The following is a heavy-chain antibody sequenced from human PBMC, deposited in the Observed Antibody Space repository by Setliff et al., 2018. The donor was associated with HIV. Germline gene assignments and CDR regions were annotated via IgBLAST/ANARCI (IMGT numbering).Heavy chain of an antibody. CDR1: GFTFSSYG. D-gene: IGHD3-22*01. CDR3: AKIQNPQGYYYDSSGYYPHPGSPDY. V-gene: IGHV3-30*02. CDR2: IRYDGSNK. J-gene: IGHJ4*02. Sequence: GESPKISCAASGFTFSSYGMHWVRQAPGKGLEWVAFIRYDGSNKYYADSMKGRFTVSRDNSKNTLYLQMNSLRAEDTAVYYCAKIQNPQGYYYDSSGYYPHPGSPDYWGQGTLVTVSS.